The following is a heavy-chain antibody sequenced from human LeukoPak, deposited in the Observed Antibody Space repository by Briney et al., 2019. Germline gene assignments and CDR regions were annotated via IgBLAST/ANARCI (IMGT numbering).Heavy chain of an antibody. CDR2: MYSNSGNT. V-gene: IGHV1-8*01. Sequence: ASVKVSCKASGYTVTSYDINWVRQATGQRLEWMGWMYSNSGNTGYAQKFQGRVTMTRNTSIIADYMKLSSLRSEDTAVYYCAREARYEQQLASYYYYMDVWGKGTTVTVSS. CDR3: AREARYEQQLASYYYYMDV. J-gene: IGHJ6*03. D-gene: IGHD6-13*01. CDR1: GYTVTSYD.